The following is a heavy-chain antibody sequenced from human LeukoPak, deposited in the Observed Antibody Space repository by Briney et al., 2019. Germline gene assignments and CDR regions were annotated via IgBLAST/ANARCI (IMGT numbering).Heavy chain of an antibody. Sequence: GGSLRLSCAASGFTFSDYYMSWIRQAPGKGLEWVSYISSSGSTIYYADSVKGRFTISRDNAKNSLYLQMNSLRAEDTAVYYCAREGNYYDSSGYYPSSEYYYYGMDVWGQGTTVTVSS. J-gene: IGHJ6*02. CDR1: GFTFSDYY. D-gene: IGHD3-22*01. V-gene: IGHV3-11*01. CDR2: ISSSGSTI. CDR3: AREGNYYDSSGYYPSSEYYYYGMDV.